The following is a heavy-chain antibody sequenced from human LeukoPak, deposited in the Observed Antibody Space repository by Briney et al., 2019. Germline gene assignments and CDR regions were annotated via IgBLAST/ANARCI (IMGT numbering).Heavy chain of an antibody. CDR1: GFTFSSYA. J-gene: IGHJ4*02. V-gene: IGHV3-23*01. Sequence: GGSLRLSCAASGFTFSSYAMSWVRQAPGKGLEWVSAISGSGGSTYYADSVKGRFTISRDNSKNTLYLQMNSLKTEDTAVYYCTTDPVDKNLGDYWGQGTLVTVSS. CDR2: ISGSGGST. D-gene: IGHD5-12*01. CDR3: TTDPVDKNLGDY.